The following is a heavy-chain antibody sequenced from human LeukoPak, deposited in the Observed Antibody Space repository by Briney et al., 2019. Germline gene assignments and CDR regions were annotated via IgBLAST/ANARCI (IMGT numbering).Heavy chain of an antibody. CDR2: ISWNSGSI. CDR1: GFTFDDYA. D-gene: IGHD3-16*02. V-gene: IGHV3-9*01. J-gene: IGHJ4*02. CDR3: ATQKRGSYRPYYFDY. Sequence: GGSLRLSCAASGFTFDDYAMHWVRHAPGKGLEWVSGISWNSGSIGYADSVKGRFTISRDNSKYTLYLQMNSLRAEDTAVYYCATQKRGSYRPYYFDYWGQGTLVTVSS.